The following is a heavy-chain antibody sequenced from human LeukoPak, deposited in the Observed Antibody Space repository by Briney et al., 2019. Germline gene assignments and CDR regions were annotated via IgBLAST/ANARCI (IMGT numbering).Heavy chain of an antibody. D-gene: IGHD3-9*01. CDR1: GFTFSNAW. Sequence: GGSLRLSSAASGFTFSNAWMSWVRQAPGKGLEWVGRIKSKTDGGTTDYAAPVKGRFTISGDDSKNTLYLQTNSLKTEDTAVYYCTTQYYDILTGTDYWGQGTLVTVSS. V-gene: IGHV3-15*01. J-gene: IGHJ4*02. CDR3: TTQYYDILTGTDY. CDR2: IKSKTDGGTT.